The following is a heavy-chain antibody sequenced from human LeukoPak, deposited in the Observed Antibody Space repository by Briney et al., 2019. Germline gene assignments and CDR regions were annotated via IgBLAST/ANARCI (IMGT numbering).Heavy chain of an antibody. V-gene: IGHV4-59*08. CDR2: IYYSGST. Sequence: PSEALSLTCTVSGGSISSYYWSWIRQPPGKGLEWIGYIYYSGSTNYNPSLKSRVTISVDTSKNQFSLKLSSVTAADTAVYYCARAQGWNNWFDPWGQGTLVTVSS. CDR1: GGSISSYY. J-gene: IGHJ5*02. CDR3: ARAQGWNNWFDP. D-gene: IGHD2-15*01.